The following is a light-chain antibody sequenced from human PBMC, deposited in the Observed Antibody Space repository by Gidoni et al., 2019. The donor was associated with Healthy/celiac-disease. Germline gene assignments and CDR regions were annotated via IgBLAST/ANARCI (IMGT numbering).Light chain of an antibody. Sequence: QSVLTQPPSASGTPGQRVTISCSGRRTNIGSNYVYWYQQLPGTAPKLLIDRNNQRPSGVPDRFSGSKSGTSASRAISGLRSEDEADYYCAAWDDSLSAGVFGGGTKLTVL. CDR2: RNN. CDR3: AAWDDSLSAGV. CDR1: RTNIGSNY. J-gene: IGLJ2*01. V-gene: IGLV1-47*01.